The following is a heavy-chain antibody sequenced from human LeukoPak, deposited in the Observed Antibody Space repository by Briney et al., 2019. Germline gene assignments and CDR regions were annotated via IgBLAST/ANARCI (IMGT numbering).Heavy chain of an antibody. D-gene: IGHD5-18*01. CDR1: GFMFADYG. J-gene: IGHJ6*03. V-gene: IGHV3-20*04. Sequence: PGGSLRLSCAASGFMFADYGMTWVRQVPGKGLEWVSGINWNGGSTGYVDSVKGRFTISRDNAKNALFLQMNSLRAEDTAVYYCAKGEVGYSYVQDGSYYYMDVWGKGTTVTVSS. CDR3: AKGEVGYSYVQDGSYYYMDV. CDR2: INWNGGST.